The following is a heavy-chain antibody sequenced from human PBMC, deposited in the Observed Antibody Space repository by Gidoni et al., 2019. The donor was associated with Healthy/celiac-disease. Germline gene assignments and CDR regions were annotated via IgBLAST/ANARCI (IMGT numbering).Heavy chain of an antibody. J-gene: IGHJ3*02. CDR3: ARGSGRLRYFDWVQDAFDI. CDR1: GFTCSSYW. V-gene: IGHV3-7*01. CDR2: IKQDGSEK. D-gene: IGHD3-9*01. Sequence: EVQLVESGGGLVQPGGSLRTPCAACGFTCSSYWMSWVRQAPGKGLEWVANIKQDGSEKYYLDSVKGRFTISRANAKTSLYLQMTSLRAEATAVYYCARGSGRLRYFDWVQDAFDIWGQGTMFTVSS.